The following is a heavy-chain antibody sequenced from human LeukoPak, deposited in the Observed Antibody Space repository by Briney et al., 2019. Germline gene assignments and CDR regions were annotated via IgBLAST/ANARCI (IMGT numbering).Heavy chain of an antibody. D-gene: IGHD2-2*01. CDR3: ARDRNIVVVPAALYYCYYGMDV. CDR1: GYTFTTYG. V-gene: IGHV1-18*01. Sequence: ASVKVSCKASGYTFTTYGISWVRQAPGQGLEWVGWISPYNGNTNYAQKLQGRVTMTTDTSTSTAYMQLRSLRSDDTAVYYCARDRNIVVVPAALYYCYYGMDVWGQGTTVTVSS. J-gene: IGHJ6*02. CDR2: ISPYNGNT.